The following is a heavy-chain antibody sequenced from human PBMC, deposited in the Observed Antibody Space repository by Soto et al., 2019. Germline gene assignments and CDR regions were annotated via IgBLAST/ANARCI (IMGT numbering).Heavy chain of an antibody. J-gene: IGHJ5*02. D-gene: IGHD6-13*01. Sequence: EVQLLESGGGLVQPGGSLILSCAASGFTFSSYAMSGVRQAPGKGLEWVSAISGSGGSTYYADSVKGRFTISRDNSKNTLYLQMNSLRAEDTAVYYCAKDPMIAAAANWFDPWGQGTLVTVSS. V-gene: IGHV3-23*01. CDR3: AKDPMIAAAANWFDP. CDR2: ISGSGGST. CDR1: GFTFSSYA.